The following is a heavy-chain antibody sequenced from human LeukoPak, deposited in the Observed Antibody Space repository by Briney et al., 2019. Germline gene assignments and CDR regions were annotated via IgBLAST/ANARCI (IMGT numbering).Heavy chain of an antibody. V-gene: IGHV1-69*13. CDR3: ARGRYGVYYFYYAMDV. CDR1: GGTFSNYA. CDR2: IIPTFGTP. D-gene: IGHD4-17*01. Sequence: SVKVFCKASGGTFSNYAISWVRQAPGQGLEWMGGIIPTFGTPNYAQRFQGRVTITADESTTTAYLELSSLRSEDTAVYYCARGRYGVYYFYYAMDVWGKGTTVTISS. J-gene: IGHJ6*04.